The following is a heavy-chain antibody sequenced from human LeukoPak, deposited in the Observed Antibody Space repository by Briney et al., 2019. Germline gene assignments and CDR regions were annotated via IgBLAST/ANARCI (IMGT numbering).Heavy chain of an antibody. CDR2: IWHDGSNK. CDR3: ATEVFGSGSCPDY. V-gene: IGHV3-33*01. CDR1: GFTFSSYA. D-gene: IGHD3-10*01. Sequence: GRSLRLSCAASGFTFSSYAIHWVRQAPGKGLEWVALIWHDGSNKYYSDSVKGRSTISRDNSKNTAFLQMNSLRAEDTAVYYCATEVFGSGSCPDYWGQGTLVTVSS. J-gene: IGHJ4*02.